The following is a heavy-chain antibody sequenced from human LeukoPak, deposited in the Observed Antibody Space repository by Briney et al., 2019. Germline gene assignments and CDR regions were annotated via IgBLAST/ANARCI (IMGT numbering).Heavy chain of an antibody. CDR3: ASTGDSSGYYPNYFDY. CDR1: GGSISSSSYY. D-gene: IGHD3-22*01. V-gene: IGHV4-39*01. CDR2: IYYSGST. Sequence: KPSETLSLTCTVSGGSISSSSYYWGWIRQPPGKGLEWIGSIYYSGSTYYNPSLKSRVTISVDTSKYQFSLKLSSVTAADTAVYYCASTGDSSGYYPNYFDYWGQGTLVTVSS. J-gene: IGHJ4*02.